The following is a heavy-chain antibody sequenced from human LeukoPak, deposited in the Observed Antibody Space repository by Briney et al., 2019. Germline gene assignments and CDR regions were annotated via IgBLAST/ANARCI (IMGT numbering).Heavy chain of an antibody. CDR2: INPSGGST. J-gene: IGHJ4*02. V-gene: IGHV1-46*01. D-gene: IGHD3-10*01. Sequence: ASVKVSCKASGYTFISYYMHWVRQAPGQGLEWMGIINPSGGSTSYAQKFQGRVTMTRDMSTSTVYMELSSLRSEDTAVYDCARVAGFGESQNDYWGQGTLVTVSS. CDR1: GYTFISYY. CDR3: ARVAGFGESQNDY.